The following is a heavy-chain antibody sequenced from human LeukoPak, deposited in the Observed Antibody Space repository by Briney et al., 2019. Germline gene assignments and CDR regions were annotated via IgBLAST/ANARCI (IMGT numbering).Heavy chain of an antibody. D-gene: IGHD2-15*01. J-gene: IGHJ4*02. CDR2: ISSSSSTI. CDR1: GFTFSSYS. Sequence: GGSLRLSCAASGFTFSSYSMNWVRQAPGKGLEWVSYISSSSSTIYYADSVKGRFTISRDNSKNTLYLQMNSLRAEDTAVYYCANMRAYCSGGSCSNDYWGQGTLVTVSS. CDR3: ANMRAYCSGGSCSNDY. V-gene: IGHV3-48*01.